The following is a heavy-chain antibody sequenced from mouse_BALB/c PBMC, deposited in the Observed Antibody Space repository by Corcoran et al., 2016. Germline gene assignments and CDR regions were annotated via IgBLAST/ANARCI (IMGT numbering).Heavy chain of an antibody. CDR1: GYSFTGYY. CDR2: INPYNGAT. J-gene: IGHJ1*01. D-gene: IGHD2-4*01. CDR3: ARDYDYWYFDV. Sequence: EVQLQLSGPELVKPGASVMISCKASGYSFTGYYMHWVKQSHVKSLECIGRINPYNGATSYNQNFKDKASLTVDKSSSTAYMELHSLTSEDSAVYYCARDYDYWYFDVWGAGTTVTVSS. V-gene: IGHV1-26*01.